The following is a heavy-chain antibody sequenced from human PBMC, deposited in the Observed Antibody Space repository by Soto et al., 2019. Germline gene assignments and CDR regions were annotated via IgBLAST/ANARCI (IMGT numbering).Heavy chain of an antibody. J-gene: IGHJ2*01. CDR1: GYTFTGYY. D-gene: IGHD3-22*01. V-gene: IGHV1-2*04. Sequence: ASVKVSCKASGYTFTGYYMHWVRQAPGQGLEWMGWINPNSGGTNYAQKFQGWVTMTRDTSISTAYMEPSRLRSDDTAVYYCARLGYYYASSFYFRAIGAIRDTVPVSAFLLNRSTDL. CDR3: ARLGYYYASSFYFRAIGAIRDTVPVSAFLLNRSTDL. CDR2: INPNSGGT.